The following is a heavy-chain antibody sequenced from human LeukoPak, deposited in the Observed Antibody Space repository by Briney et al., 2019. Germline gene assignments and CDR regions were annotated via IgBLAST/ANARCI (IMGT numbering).Heavy chain of an antibody. CDR3: ARVHSSSWHFDY. J-gene: IGHJ4*02. D-gene: IGHD6-13*01. V-gene: IGHV4-31*11. Sequence: PSETLSLTCAVYGGSFSGYYWSWIRQHPGKGLEWIGYIYYSGSTYYNPSLKSRVTISVDTSKNQFSLKLSSVTAADTAVYYCARVHSSSWHFDYWGQGTLVTVSS. CDR1: GGSFSGYY. CDR2: IYYSGST.